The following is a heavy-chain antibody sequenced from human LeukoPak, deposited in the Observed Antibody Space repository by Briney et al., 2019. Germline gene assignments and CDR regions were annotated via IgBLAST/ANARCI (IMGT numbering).Heavy chain of an antibody. CDR1: GFNFRAYW. CDR2: IHQQGSKE. Sequence: PGGSLRLSCTTSGFNFRAYWMGWVRQAPGKGLEWVANIHQQGSKENYVDSVKGRFTISRDNAEKSLYLQMNSLRAEDTAVYYCARDPWKDCSGGTCFGAFDIWGQGTVVTVSS. V-gene: IGHV3-7*01. J-gene: IGHJ3*02. D-gene: IGHD2-15*01. CDR3: ARDPWKDCSGGTCFGAFDI.